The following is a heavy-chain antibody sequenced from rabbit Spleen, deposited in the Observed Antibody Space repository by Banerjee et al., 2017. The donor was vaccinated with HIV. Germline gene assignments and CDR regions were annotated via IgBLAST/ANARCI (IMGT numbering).Heavy chain of an antibody. Sequence: QSLEESGGDQVKPGASLTLTCTASGFSFSSGYDMCWVRQAPGKGLEWIACIYTGSSGSTVHATWAKGRFTISKTSSTTVTLQMTSLTAADTATYFCARGDAGYDYLTRLDLWGQGTLVTVS. J-gene: IGHJ3*01. CDR1: GFSFSSGYD. CDR3: ARGDAGYDYLTRLDL. D-gene: IGHD6-1*01. V-gene: IGHV1S40*01. CDR2: IYTGSSGST.